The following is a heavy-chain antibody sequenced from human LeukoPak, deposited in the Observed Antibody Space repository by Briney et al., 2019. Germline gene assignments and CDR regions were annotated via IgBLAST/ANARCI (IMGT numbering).Heavy chain of an antibody. CDR2: IIPILGIA. J-gene: IGHJ4*02. CDR1: GGTFSSYA. Sequence: ASVKVSCKASGGTFSSYAISWVRQAPGQGLEWMGRIIPILGIANYAQKFQGRVTTTADKSTSTAYMELSSLRSEDTAVYYCARLPGFRYSGYGNGGDCYSCYFDYWGQGTLVTVSS. CDR3: ARLPGFRYSGYGNGGDCYSCYFDY. D-gene: IGHD2-21*02. V-gene: IGHV1-69*04.